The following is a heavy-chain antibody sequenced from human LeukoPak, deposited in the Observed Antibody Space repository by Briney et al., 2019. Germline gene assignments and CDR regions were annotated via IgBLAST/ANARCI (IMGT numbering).Heavy chain of an antibody. CDR1: GGSFSGYY. V-gene: IGHV4-34*01. J-gene: IGHJ6*03. Sequence: SETLSLTCAVYGGSFSGYYWSWIRQPPGKGLEWIGEINHSGSTNYNPSLKSRVTISVDTSKNQFSLKLSSVTAADTAVYYCARGDGGLRNDYYYYMDVWGKGTTVTVSS. D-gene: IGHD3-10*01. CDR2: INHSGST. CDR3: ARGDGGLRNDYYYYMDV.